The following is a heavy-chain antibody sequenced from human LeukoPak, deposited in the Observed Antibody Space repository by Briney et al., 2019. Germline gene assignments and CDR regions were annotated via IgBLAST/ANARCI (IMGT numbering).Heavy chain of an antibody. CDR2: IKSKTDGGTT. Sequence: GGSLRLSCAASGFTFSNAWMSWVRQAPGKGLEWVGRIKSKTDGGTTDYAAPVKGRFTISRDDSKNTLYPQMNSLKTEDTAVYYCTTDIFRLATSLGPQTSYFDYWGQGTLVTVSS. V-gene: IGHV3-15*01. CDR3: TTDIFRLATSLGPQTSYFDY. CDR1: GFTFSNAW. J-gene: IGHJ4*02. D-gene: IGHD5-24*01.